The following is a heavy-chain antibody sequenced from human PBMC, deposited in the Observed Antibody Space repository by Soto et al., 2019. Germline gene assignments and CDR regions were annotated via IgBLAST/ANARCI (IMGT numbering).Heavy chain of an antibody. CDR1: GFPFSSYG. V-gene: IGHV3-30*03. D-gene: IGHD2-15*01. CDR3: AGGQYYFDY. J-gene: IGHJ4*02. Sequence: QVQLVESGGGVVQPGRSLRLSCAASGFPFSSYGMHWVRQAPGKGLDWVALISYDGSNKYYADSVKGRFTISRDNSKHTLYLEMSSLRVEDTAVYCCAGGQYYFDYCGQGTLVSVSS. CDR2: ISYDGSNK.